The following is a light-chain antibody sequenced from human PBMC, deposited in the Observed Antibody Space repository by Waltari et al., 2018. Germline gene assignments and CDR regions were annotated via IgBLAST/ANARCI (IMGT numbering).Light chain of an antibody. J-gene: IGLJ3*02. CDR2: DVT. V-gene: IGLV2-14*03. CDR3: SSFTSSSSWV. Sequence: QSPLTQPASVSGSPGQSITISCTGTSSDIGRSNYVSWFQQRPGKAPKRMLYDVTKRPSVRPNRFAGSKSGNTASLTISGLQTEDEADYYCSSFTSSSSWVFGGGTRLTVL. CDR1: SSDIGRSNY.